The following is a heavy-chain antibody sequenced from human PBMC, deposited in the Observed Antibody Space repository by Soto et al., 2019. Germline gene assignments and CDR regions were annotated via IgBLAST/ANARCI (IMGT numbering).Heavy chain of an antibody. CDR3: ARVGGEGDKYVAFDP. CDR2: IFSSGST. J-gene: IGHJ5*02. V-gene: IGHV4-59*01. Sequence: SETLSLTCTVSNGSMTNYYWSWIRQPPGKGLEWIGYIFSSGSTNYNPSLKSRVMISLDTAKSQFSLQVTSVTAADTAVYYCARVGGEGDKYVAFDPWGQGTLGTVSS. CDR1: NGSMTNYY. D-gene: IGHD3-16*01.